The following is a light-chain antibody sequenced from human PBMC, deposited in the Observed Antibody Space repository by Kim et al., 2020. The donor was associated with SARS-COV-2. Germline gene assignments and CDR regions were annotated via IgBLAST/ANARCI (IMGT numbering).Light chain of an antibody. J-gene: IGLJ3*02. V-gene: IGLV6-57*01. CDR2: EDN. Sequence: NFMLTQPHSVSESPGKTVTISCTRSSGSIASNYVQWYQQRPGSSPTTVIYEDNQRPSWVPARFSGSIDSSSNSASLTISGLKTEDEADYYCQSYDSTNWVFGGGTQLTVL. CDR1: SGSIASNY. CDR3: QSYDSTNWV.